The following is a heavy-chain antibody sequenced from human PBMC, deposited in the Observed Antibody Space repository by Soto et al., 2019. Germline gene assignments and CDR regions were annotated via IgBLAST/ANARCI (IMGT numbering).Heavy chain of an antibody. D-gene: IGHD6-13*01. J-gene: IGHJ5*02. Sequence: QVQLVQSGAEVKKPGSSVKVSCKASGGTFSSYAISWVRQAPGQGLEWMGGIIPIFGTANYAQKFQGRVTITADETTSTAYMEMSSLRSEDTSLYYCPIGGGILNWFDPWGQGTLVTVSS. CDR1: GGTFSSYA. V-gene: IGHV1-69*01. CDR2: IIPIFGTA. CDR3: PIGGGILNWFDP.